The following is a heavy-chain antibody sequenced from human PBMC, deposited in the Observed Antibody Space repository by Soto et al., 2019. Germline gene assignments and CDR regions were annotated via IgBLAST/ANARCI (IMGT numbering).Heavy chain of an antibody. Sequence: GGSMSLSWAASGGNFDDYGMSWVRHTQGKGLEWVSGINWNGGSTGYADSVKGRFTISRDNAKNSLYLQMNSLRAEDTALYHCASDRGYSNYGVCDNCFDHWCQGTLVTVSS. CDR2: INWNGGST. V-gene: IGHV3-20*01. CDR1: GGNFDDYG. CDR3: ASDRGYSNYGVCDNCFDH. D-gene: IGHD2-8*01. J-gene: IGHJ5*02.